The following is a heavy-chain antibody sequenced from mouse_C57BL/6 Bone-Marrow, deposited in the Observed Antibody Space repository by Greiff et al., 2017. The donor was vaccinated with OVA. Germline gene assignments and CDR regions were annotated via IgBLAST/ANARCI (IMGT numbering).Heavy chain of an antibody. Sequence: EVKLVESGGGLVKPGGSLKLSCAASGFTFSDYGMHWVRQAPEKGLEWVAYISSGSSTIYYADTVKGRFTISRDNAKNTLFLQMTSLRSEDTAMYYCARPEGSSFGGYFDVWGTGTTVTVSS. J-gene: IGHJ1*03. CDR2: ISSGSSTI. CDR3: ARPEGSSFGGYFDV. D-gene: IGHD1-1*01. CDR1: GFTFSDYG. V-gene: IGHV5-17*01.